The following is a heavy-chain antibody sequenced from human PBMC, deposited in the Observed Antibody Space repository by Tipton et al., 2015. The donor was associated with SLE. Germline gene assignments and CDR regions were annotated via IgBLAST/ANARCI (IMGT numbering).Heavy chain of an antibody. D-gene: IGHD6-19*01. V-gene: IGHV4-59*01. J-gene: IGHJ4*02. CDR3: ARGGSGWYTY. Sequence: LRLSCTVSGGSISSYYWSWIRLPPGKGLEWIGYIYYSGSTNYNPSLKSRVTISVDISKNQFSLNLSSATAADTAVYYCARGGSGWYTYWSQGTLVTVSS. CDR2: IYYSGST. CDR1: GGSISSYY.